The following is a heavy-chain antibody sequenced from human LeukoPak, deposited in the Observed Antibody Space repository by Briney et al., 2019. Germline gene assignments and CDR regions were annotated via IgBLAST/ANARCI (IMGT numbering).Heavy chain of an antibody. CDR3: ARVIAFRSGWNQYFDY. Sequence: SETLSLTCAVYGGSFSGYYWSWIRQPPGKGLEWIGEINHSGSTNYNPSLKSRVTISIDTSKKQFSLKLSSVTAADTAVYYCARVIAFRSGWNQYFDYWGQGTLVTVSS. CDR2: INHSGST. V-gene: IGHV4-34*01. CDR1: GGSFSGYY. D-gene: IGHD6-19*01. J-gene: IGHJ4*02.